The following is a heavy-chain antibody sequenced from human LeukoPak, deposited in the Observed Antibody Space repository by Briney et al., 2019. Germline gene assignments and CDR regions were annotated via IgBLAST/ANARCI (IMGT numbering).Heavy chain of an antibody. V-gene: IGHV3-23*01. D-gene: IGHD4-11*01. Sequence: GGSLRLSCAASGFTFSSYAMTWVRQAPGKGLEWVSAISASGGSTYYADSVKGRFTISRDNSKNTLYLQMNSLRAEDTAVYYCAKVGPVTTNYYYYYMDVWGKGTTVTVSS. J-gene: IGHJ6*03. CDR1: GFTFSSYA. CDR3: AKVGPVTTNYYYYYMDV. CDR2: ISASGGST.